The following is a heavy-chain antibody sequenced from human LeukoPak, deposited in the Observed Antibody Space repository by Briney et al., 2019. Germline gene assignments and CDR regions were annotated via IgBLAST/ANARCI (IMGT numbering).Heavy chain of an antibody. CDR2: IYSGGST. Sequence: GGSLRLSCAASGFTVSTHHMTWVRQAPGKGLECVSVIYSGGSTYYADSVKGRFTVSRDNSKNTLYLQMNSLRAEDTAMYYCARGLGYCTSTTCLLPFDYWGRGTLVTVSS. D-gene: IGHD2-2*01. CDR3: ARGLGYCTSTTCLLPFDY. CDR1: GFTVSTHH. V-gene: IGHV3-53*01. J-gene: IGHJ4*02.